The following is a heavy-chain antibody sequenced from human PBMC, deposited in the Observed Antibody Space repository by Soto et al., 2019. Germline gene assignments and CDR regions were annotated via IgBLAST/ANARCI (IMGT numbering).Heavy chain of an antibody. J-gene: IGHJ6*04. CDR1: GGTFSSYT. CDR2: IIPILGIA. Sequence: QVQLVQSGAEVKKPGSSVKVSCKASGGTFSSYTISWVRQAPGQGLEWMGRIIPILGIANYAQKIQGRVTITVDEIKSTAYMELSSLRCEATSVYYSTGPVNCSSTRCLPYYYYYGMAVWGKGTTVTVSS. CDR3: TGPVNCSSTRCLPYYYYYGMAV. D-gene: IGHD2-2*01. V-gene: IGHV1-69*02.